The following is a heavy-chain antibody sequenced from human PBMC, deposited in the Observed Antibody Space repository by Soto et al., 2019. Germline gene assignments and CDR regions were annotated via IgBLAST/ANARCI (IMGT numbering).Heavy chain of an antibody. CDR1: GFTFSTYT. V-gene: IGHV3-21*04. CDR3: AKDMKWGGMTTIHYFDS. Sequence: PGGSLGLSCAAXGFTFSTYTMNWVRQAPGQGLEWVSCISAKSKYIYYANSVQGRFTISRDDAQNSLILQMNSLRPEDTALYYCAKDMKWGGMTTIHYFDSWGQGTQVTVSS. CDR2: ISAKSKYI. D-gene: IGHD4-17*01. J-gene: IGHJ4*02.